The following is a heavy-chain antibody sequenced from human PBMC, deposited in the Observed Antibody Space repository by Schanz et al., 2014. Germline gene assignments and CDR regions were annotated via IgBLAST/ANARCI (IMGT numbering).Heavy chain of an antibody. Sequence: VQLVESGGGVVQPGRSLRLSCAASGFTFSDYAMCWVRQAPGKGLEWVSAISGGGGTTYYTDSVKGRFTISRDNSKSTLYLQMNSLRAEDTAVYYCAKDGPGGSGSYSADGGMDVWGQGTTVTVSS. V-gene: IGHV3-23*04. D-gene: IGHD3-10*01. CDR3: AKDGPGGSGSYSADGGMDV. J-gene: IGHJ6*02. CDR1: GFTFSDYA. CDR2: ISGGGGTT.